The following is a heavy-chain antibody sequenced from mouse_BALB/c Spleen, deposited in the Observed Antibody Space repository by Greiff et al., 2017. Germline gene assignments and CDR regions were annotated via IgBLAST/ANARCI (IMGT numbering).Heavy chain of an antibody. V-gene: IGHV5-12-1*01. D-gene: IGHD2-14*01. CDR2: ISSGGGST. CDR1: GFAFSSYD. CDR3: ARQGDRYDYYAMDY. J-gene: IGHJ4*01. Sequence: EVQLQESGGGLVKPGGSLKLSCAASGFAFSSYDMSWVRQTPEKRLEWVAYISSGGGSTYYPDTVKGRFTISRDNAKNTLYLQMSSLKSEDTAMYYCARQGDRYDYYAMDYWGQGTSVTVSS.